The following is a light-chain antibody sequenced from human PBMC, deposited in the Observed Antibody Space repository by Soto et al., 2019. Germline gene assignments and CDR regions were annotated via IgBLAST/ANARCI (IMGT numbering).Light chain of an antibody. Sequence: VLTQTPSASGTPGQRVTISCSGSSSNIGSNYVYWYRQLPGTAPKLLIYANSQRPSGVPDRFSGSKSGTSASLAISGLRSEDEADYYCATWDDSLRGVVFGGGTKLTVL. V-gene: IGLV1-47*01. CDR2: ANS. CDR3: ATWDDSLRGVV. J-gene: IGLJ2*01. CDR1: SSNIGSNY.